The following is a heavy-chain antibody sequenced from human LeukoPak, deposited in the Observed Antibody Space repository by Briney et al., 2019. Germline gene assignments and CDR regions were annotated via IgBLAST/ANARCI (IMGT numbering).Heavy chain of an antibody. CDR2: IKQDGSEK. Sequence: PGGSLRLSCAASGFTFSSYWMSWVRQAPGNGLEWVANIKQDGSEKYYVDSVKGRFTISRDDSKNAVYLQMNSLRAEDTAVYYCVKSPWYHGSGSYSGTIHWGQGTLVTVSS. D-gene: IGHD3-10*01. CDR3: VKSPWYHGSGSYSGTIH. CDR1: GFTFSSYW. J-gene: IGHJ4*02. V-gene: IGHV3-7*01.